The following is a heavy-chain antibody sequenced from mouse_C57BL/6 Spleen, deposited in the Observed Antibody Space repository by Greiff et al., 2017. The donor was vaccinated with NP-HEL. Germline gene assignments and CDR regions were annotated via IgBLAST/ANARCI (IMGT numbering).Heavy chain of an antibody. CDR3: ARKPNYYGSSYGYFDY. V-gene: IGHV2-9-1*01. CDR1: GFSLTSYA. Sequence: VKLMESGPGLVAPSQSLSITCTVSGFSLTSYAISWVRQPPGKGLEWLGVIWTGGGTNYNSALKSRLSISKDNSKSQVFLKMNSLQTDDTARYYCARKPNYYGSSYGYFDYWGQGTTLTVSS. D-gene: IGHD1-1*01. J-gene: IGHJ2*01. CDR2: IWTGGGT.